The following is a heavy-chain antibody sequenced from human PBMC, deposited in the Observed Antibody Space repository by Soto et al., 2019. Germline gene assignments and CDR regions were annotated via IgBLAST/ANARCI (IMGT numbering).Heavy chain of an antibody. Sequence: GGSLRLSCAASGFNFSSYSMNWVRQAPGKGLEWVSYISSSSSTIYYADSVKGRFTISRDNAKNSLYLQMNSLRDEDTAVYYCARDSSYMVRGVMDLLFWYWGQGTLVTVSS. V-gene: IGHV3-48*02. CDR1: GFNFSSYS. CDR3: ARDSSYMVRGVMDLLFWY. D-gene: IGHD3-10*01. J-gene: IGHJ4*02. CDR2: ISSSSSTI.